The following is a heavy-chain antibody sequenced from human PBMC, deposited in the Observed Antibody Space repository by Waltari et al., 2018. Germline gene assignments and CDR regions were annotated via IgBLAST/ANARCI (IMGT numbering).Heavy chain of an antibody. Sequence: QLQLQESGPGLVKPSETLSLPCTVAGGSIRSSSYYWGRIRPPPGKGLEWIGSIYYSGSTYYNPSLKSLVTISVDTSKNQFSLKLSSVTAADTAVYYCAGGEYSSSAPYFDYWGQGTLVTVSS. CDR2: IYYSGST. J-gene: IGHJ4*02. CDR1: GGSIRSSSYY. V-gene: IGHV4-39*07. CDR3: AGGEYSSSAPYFDY. D-gene: IGHD6-6*01.